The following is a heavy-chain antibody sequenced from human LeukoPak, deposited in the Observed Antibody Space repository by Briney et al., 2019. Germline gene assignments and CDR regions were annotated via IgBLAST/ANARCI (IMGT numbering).Heavy chain of an antibody. CDR1: GYTFTGYY. V-gene: IGHV1-2*02. J-gene: IGHJ4*02. D-gene: IGHD6-19*01. CDR3: ARVLAVADSMGGY. Sequence: ASVKVSCKASGYTFTGYYMRWVRQAPGQGLEWMGWINPNSGGTNYAQKFQGRVTMTRDTSISTAYMELSRLRSDDTAVYYCARVLAVADSMGGYWGQGTLVTVSS. CDR2: INPNSGGT.